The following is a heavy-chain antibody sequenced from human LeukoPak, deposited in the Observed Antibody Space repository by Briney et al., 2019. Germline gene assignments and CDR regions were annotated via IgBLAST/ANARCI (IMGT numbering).Heavy chain of an antibody. J-gene: IGHJ5*02. V-gene: IGHV4-34*01. CDR1: GGSFSGYY. CDR2: INHSGST. Sequence: SETLSLTCAVYGGSFSGYYCSWIRQPPGNGLEWIGEINHSGSTNYNPSLKSRVTISVDTSKNQFSLKLSSVTAADTAVYYCARDYGGSSNWFDPWGQGTLVTVSS. CDR3: ARDYGGSSNWFDP. D-gene: IGHD4-23*01.